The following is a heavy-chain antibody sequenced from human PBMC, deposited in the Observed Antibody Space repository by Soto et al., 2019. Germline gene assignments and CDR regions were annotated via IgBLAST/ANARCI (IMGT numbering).Heavy chain of an antibody. CDR2: IWFDGSST. CDR1: GFTFNNYG. Sequence: QALLVESGGGVVQPGRSLRLSCAASGFTFNNYGMHWVRQAPDKGLEWVAVIWFDGSSTHYADSVKGRFTVSRDNSKNTLDLQMNSLRAEDTAVYYCARDSDYGSNSGWLDPWGQGTLVTVSS. D-gene: IGHD4-17*01. J-gene: IGHJ5*02. V-gene: IGHV3-33*01. CDR3: ARDSDYGSNSGWLDP.